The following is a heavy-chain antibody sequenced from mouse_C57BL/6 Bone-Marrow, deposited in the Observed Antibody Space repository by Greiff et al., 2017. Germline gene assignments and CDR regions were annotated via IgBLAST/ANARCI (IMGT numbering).Heavy chain of an antibody. V-gene: IGHV5-4*01. CDR3: ARDDYDVEFAY. D-gene: IGHD2-4*01. Sequence: EVMLVESGGGLVKPGGSLKLSCAASGFTFSSYAMSWVRQTPEKRLEWVATISDGGSYTYYPDNVKGRFTISRDNAKNNLYLQMSHLKSEDTAMYYCARDDYDVEFAYWGQGTLVTVSA. CDR1: GFTFSSYA. J-gene: IGHJ3*01. CDR2: ISDGGSYT.